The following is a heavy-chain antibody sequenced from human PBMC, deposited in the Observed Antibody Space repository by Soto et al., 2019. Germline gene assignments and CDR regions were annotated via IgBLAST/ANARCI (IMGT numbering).Heavy chain of an antibody. J-gene: IGHJ4*02. V-gene: IGHV1-3*01. Sequence: ASVKVSCKASGYTFTSYAMHWVRQAPGQRLEWMGWINAGNGNTKYSQKFQGRVTMTTDTSTSTAYMELRSLRSDDTAVYYCARVGQWLLVRYFDYWGQGTLVTVSS. CDR2: INAGNGNT. D-gene: IGHD5-12*01. CDR1: GYTFTSYA. CDR3: ARVGQWLLVRYFDY.